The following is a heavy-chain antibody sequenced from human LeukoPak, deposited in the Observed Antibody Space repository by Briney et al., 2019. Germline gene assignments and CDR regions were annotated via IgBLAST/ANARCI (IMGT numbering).Heavy chain of an antibody. CDR1: GGSISSSNW. V-gene: IGHV4-4*02. CDR2: IYHSGST. Sequence: SGTLSLTCAVSGGSISSSNWWSWVRQPPGKGLEWIGEIYHSGSTNYNPSLKSRVTISVDKSKNQFSLKLSSVTAADTAVYYCARPGSGSYYNRRNHYYFDYWGQGTLVTVSS. D-gene: IGHD3-10*01. J-gene: IGHJ4*02. CDR3: ARPGSGSYYNRRNHYYFDY.